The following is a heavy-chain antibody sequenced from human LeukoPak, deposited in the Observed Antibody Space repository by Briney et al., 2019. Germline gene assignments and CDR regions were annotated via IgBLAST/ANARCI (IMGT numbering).Heavy chain of an antibody. V-gene: IGHV4-59*01. CDR1: GGSISSYY. J-gene: IGHJ4*02. D-gene: IGHD3-22*01. Sequence: SETLSLTCTVSGGSISSYYWSWIGQPPGKGLEWIGYIYYSGSTNYNPSLKSRVTISVDTSKNQFSLKLSSVTAADTAVYYCAANPLPYYYDSSGYLYWGQGTLVTVSS. CDR2: IYYSGST. CDR3: AANPLPYYYDSSGYLY.